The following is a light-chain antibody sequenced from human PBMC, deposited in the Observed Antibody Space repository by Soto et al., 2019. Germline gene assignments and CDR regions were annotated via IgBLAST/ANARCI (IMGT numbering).Light chain of an antibody. CDR1: QSVSSD. V-gene: IGKV3-15*01. CDR2: GAS. CDR3: QQYNGWPRT. Sequence: EGVMTQSPATLSVSPGERATLSCRASQSVSSDLAWYHQKPGQAPRLLIYGASTRATGIPARFSGSGSGTEFTLTINSLQSEDFAVYYCQQYNGWPRTFGQGTKVDI. J-gene: IGKJ1*01.